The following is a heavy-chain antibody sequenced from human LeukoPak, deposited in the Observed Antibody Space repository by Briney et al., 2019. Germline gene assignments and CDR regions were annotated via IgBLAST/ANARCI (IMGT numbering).Heavy chain of an antibody. CDR2: MNPNSGNT. Sequence: ASVKVSCKASGYTFSSYDINWFRQATGQGLEWVGWMNPNSGNTGYAQKFQGRVTMTRDTSITTAYMEVNSLRSEDTAVYYCARGLGIALKGCSGGSCYSKYYMDVWGKGTTVTVSS. J-gene: IGHJ6*03. V-gene: IGHV1-8*01. CDR1: GYTFSSYD. CDR3: ARGLGIALKGCSGGSCYSKYYMDV. D-gene: IGHD2-15*01.